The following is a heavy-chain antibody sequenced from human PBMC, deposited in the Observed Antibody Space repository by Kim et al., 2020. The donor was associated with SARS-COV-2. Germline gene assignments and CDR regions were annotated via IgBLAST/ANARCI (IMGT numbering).Heavy chain of an antibody. CDR1: GGTFSSYA. J-gene: IGHJ4*02. D-gene: IGHD4-17*01. V-gene: IGHV1-69*04. CDR3: ARSGYGDYVN. Sequence: SVKVSCKASGGTFSSYAISWVRQAPGQGLEWMGRIIPILGIANYAQKFQGRVTITADKSTSTAYMELSSLRSEDTAVYYGARSGYGDYVNWGQGNRVTV. CDR2: IIPILGIA.